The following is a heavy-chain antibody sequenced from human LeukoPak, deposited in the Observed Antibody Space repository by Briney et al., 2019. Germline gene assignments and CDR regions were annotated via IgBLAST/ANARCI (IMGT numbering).Heavy chain of an antibody. J-gene: IGHJ4*02. CDR2: IYYSGST. CDR1: GGSISSYY. CDR3: ARHGTYYYDRRGYVLGY. V-gene: IGHV4-59*08. D-gene: IGHD3-22*01. Sequence: PSETLSLTCTVSGGSISSYYWSWIRQPPGKGLEWIGYIYYSGSTNYNPSLKSRVTISVDTSKNQFSLKLSSVTAADTAVYYCARHGTYYYDRRGYVLGYWGQGTLVTVSS.